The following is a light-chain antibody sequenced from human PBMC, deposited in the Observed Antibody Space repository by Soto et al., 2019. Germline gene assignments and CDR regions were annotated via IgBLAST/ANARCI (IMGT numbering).Light chain of an antibody. CDR1: QSIFYSSNNKNS. V-gene: IGKV4-1*01. Sequence: DIVVTQSPDSLAVSLGERATINCKSSQSIFYSSNNKNSLAWYQQKPGQPPKLLIYWASTRESGVTDRFSGSASGTPFTLTFSSLQPEDPPVYHCRQYHGGPQTFGQGTKLEIQ. CDR3: RQYHGGPQT. CDR2: WAS. J-gene: IGKJ2*01.